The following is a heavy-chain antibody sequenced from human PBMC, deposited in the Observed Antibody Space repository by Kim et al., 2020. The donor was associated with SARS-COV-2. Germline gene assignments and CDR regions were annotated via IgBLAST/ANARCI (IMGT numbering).Heavy chain of an antibody. CDR3: ALVVVAATTEYYYYGMDV. V-gene: IGHV1-69*13. D-gene: IGHD2-15*01. CDR1: GGTFSSYA. CDR2: IIPIFGTA. Sequence: SVKVSCKASGGTFSSYAISWVRQAPGQGLEWMGGIIPIFGTANYAQKFQGRVTITADESTSTAYMELSSLRSEDTAVYYCALVVVAATTEYYYYGMDVWGQGTTVTVSS. J-gene: IGHJ6*02.